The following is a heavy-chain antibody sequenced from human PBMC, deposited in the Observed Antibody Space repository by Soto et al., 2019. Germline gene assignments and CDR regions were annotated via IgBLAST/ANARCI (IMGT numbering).Heavy chain of an antibody. Sequence: GGSLRLSCAASGFTFSSYAMHWVRQAPGKGLEWLAMISYDGSNNYFADSVKGRFTISRDNSKNTLYLQMNSLRAEDTAVYYCARDSWGVDYWGQGTLVTVSS. J-gene: IGHJ4*02. D-gene: IGHD3-16*01. CDR3: ARDSWGVDY. CDR2: ISYDGSNN. V-gene: IGHV3-30-3*01. CDR1: GFTFSSYA.